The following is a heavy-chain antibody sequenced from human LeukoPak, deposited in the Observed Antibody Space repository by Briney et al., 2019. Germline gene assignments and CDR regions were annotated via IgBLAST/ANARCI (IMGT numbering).Heavy chain of an antibody. Sequence: ASVKVSCKASGYTFTGYYMHWVRQAPGQGLEWMGRINPNSGGTNYAQKFQGRVTMTRDTSISTACMELSRLRSDDTAVYYCAIPYGDYDTKTYYYYYGMDVWGQGTTVTVSS. CDR1: GYTFTGYY. J-gene: IGHJ6*02. CDR2: INPNSGGT. V-gene: IGHV1-2*06. D-gene: IGHD4-17*01. CDR3: AIPYGDYDTKTYYYYYGMDV.